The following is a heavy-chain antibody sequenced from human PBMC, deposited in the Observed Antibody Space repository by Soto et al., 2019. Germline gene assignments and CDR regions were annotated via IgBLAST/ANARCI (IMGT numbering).Heavy chain of an antibody. V-gene: IGHV3-30*14. CDR2: ISYDGGDK. CDR3: ARGGYYDSSGYYDY. D-gene: IGHD3-22*01. CDR1: GFTFSSYA. J-gene: IGHJ4*02. Sequence: PGGSLRLSCAASGFTFSSYAMHWVRQTPGKGLEWVAVISYDGGDKYYADSVKGRFTISRDNSKNTLYLQMGSLRAEDMAVYYCARGGYYDSSGYYDYWGQGTLVTVSS.